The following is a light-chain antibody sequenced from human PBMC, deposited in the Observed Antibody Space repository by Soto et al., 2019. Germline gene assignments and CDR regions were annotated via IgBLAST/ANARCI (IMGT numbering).Light chain of an antibody. J-gene: IGKJ2*01. CDR2: AAS. CDR1: HDINNF. Sequence: EIRLTHSPSSLSASVGDRVTIACRASHDINNFLAWFQQKPGKVPQLLMYAASSLKSGVPSRFSGSGSGTDFTLTIDGLQPEDFATYFCQNYNSVAYTFGPGTKLEIK. V-gene: IGKV1-27*01. CDR3: QNYNSVAYT.